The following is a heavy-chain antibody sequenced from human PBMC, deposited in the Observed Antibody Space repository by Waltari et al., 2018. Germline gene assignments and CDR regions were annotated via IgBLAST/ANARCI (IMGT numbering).Heavy chain of an antibody. CDR3: ARDAISGAPDYIDV. CDR1: GFSFSNYD. CDR2: ISQGGSIK. Sequence: QVQLVESGGGVVQPGRSLRLSCAASGFSFSNYDMHWVRQAPGKGLEWVAVISQGGSIKLYADSVKGRFTISRDNSKSTLYLQMDSLRGEDTAVYYCARDAISGAPDYIDVWGTGTTVTISS. J-gene: IGHJ6*03. V-gene: IGHV3-30-3*01.